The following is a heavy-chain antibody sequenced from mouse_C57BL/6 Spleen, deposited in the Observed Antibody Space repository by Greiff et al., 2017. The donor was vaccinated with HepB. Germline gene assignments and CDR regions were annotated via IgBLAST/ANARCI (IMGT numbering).Heavy chain of an antibody. Sequence: QVQLQQSGPELVKPGASVKISCKASGYAFSSSWMNWVKQRPGKGLEWIGRIYPGDGDTNYNGKFKGKATLTADKSSSTAYMQLSSLTSEDSAVYFCARSSLLDYWGQGTTLTVSS. CDR3: ARSSLLDY. CDR1: GYAFSSSW. D-gene: IGHD6-1*01. V-gene: IGHV1-82*01. CDR2: IYPGDGDT. J-gene: IGHJ2*01.